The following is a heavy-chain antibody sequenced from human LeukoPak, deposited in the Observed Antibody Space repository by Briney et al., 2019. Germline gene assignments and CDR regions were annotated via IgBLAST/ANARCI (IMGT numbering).Heavy chain of an antibody. J-gene: IGHJ4*02. CDR3: ASGKGGYSGYDEYYFDY. D-gene: IGHD5-12*01. V-gene: IGHV4-59*08. Sequence: PSETLSLTCTVSGGSISSYYWSWIRQPPGKGLEWIGYIYYSGSTNYNPSLKSRVTISVDTSKNQFSLKLSSVTAADTAVYYCASGKGGYSGYDEYYFDYWGQGTRVTVSS. CDR1: GGSISSYY. CDR2: IYYSGST.